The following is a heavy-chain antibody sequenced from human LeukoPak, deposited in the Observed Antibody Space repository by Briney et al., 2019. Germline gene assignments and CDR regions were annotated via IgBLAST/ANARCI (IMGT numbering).Heavy chain of an antibody. Sequence: SETLSLTCIVSGDSITPWYWSWIRQPPGQGLEWIGHVHYSGSTNYNPSLQSRVTISVDTSKNQFSLKIRSVTAADTAMYYCVRQTWLLDFWGQGTLVTVSS. V-gene: IGHV4-59*08. CDR1: GDSITPWY. J-gene: IGHJ4*02. CDR3: VRQTWLLDF. CDR2: VHYSGST. D-gene: IGHD3-9*01.